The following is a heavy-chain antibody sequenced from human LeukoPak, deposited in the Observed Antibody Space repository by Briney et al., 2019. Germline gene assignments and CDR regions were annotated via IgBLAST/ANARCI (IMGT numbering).Heavy chain of an antibody. D-gene: IGHD3-10*01. CDR1: GDSVSSTSTA. Sequence: SQTLSLTCAISGDSVSSTSTAWNWIRQSPSRGLECLGRTYYRSKWYTDYAVSVKGRITINPDTSKNQFSLQLNSVTPEDTAIYYCARGGGSFDSWGQGTLVTVSS. CDR2: TYYRSKWYT. V-gene: IGHV6-1*01. J-gene: IGHJ5*01. CDR3: ARGGGSFDS.